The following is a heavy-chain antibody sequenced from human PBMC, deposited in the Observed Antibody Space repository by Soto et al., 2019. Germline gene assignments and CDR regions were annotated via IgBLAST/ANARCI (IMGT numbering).Heavy chain of an antibody. CDR3: ARDLGSRWLQSGYFDL. Sequence: QVQLVQSGAEVKKPGASVKVSCKASGYTFTSYYMHWVRQAPGQGLEWMGIINPSGGSTSYAQKFQGRVTMTRDTSTSTVYMELSSLRSEDRAVYYCARDLGSRWLQSGYFDLWGRGTLVTVSS. D-gene: IGHD5-12*01. CDR1: GYTFTSYY. V-gene: IGHV1-46*03. CDR2: INPSGGST. J-gene: IGHJ2*01.